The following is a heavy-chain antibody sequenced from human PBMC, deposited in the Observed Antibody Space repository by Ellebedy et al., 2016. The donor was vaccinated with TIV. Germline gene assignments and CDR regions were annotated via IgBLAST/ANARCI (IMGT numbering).Heavy chain of an antibody. D-gene: IGHD6-19*01. CDR2: IYSGGSP. CDR3: ARVGTPVAGTGWGWFDP. J-gene: IGHJ5*02. V-gene: IGHV3-66*01. Sequence: GESLKISCAASGFTVSSNYMSWVRQAPGKGLEWVSVIYSGGSPYYADSVKGRFTISRDNSKNTLYLQMNSLRAEDTAVYYCARVGTPVAGTGWGWFDPWGQGTLVTVSS. CDR1: GFTVSSNY.